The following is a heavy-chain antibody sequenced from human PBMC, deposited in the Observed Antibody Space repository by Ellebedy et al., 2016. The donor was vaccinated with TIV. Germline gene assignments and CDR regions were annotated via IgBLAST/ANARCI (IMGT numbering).Heavy chain of an antibody. D-gene: IGHD2-2*01. CDR1: GFPFSIHA. V-gene: IGHV3-23*01. CDR2: ACGSDGST. J-gene: IGHJ1*01. Sequence: GESLKISCAAPGFPFSIHAMGWVRQAPGKGLGWVSSACGSDGSTFYADSVRGRFTISRDNAKNTLYLQMNSLRAEDTAVYYCAKRGDCSANSCLLRDWGQGTLVTVSS. CDR3: AKRGDCSANSCLLRD.